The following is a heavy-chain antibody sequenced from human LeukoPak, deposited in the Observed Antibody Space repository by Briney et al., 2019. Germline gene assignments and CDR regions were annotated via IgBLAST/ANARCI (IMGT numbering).Heavy chain of an antibody. CDR3: ARELGYYDSSGYHYVLGY. CDR2: ISAYNGNT. D-gene: IGHD3-22*01. V-gene: IGHV1-18*01. CDR1: GYTFSSYG. Sequence: ASVKVSCKASGYTFSSYGISWVRQAPGQGFEWMGWISAYNGNTKYAQKYQGRVTMTTDTSTSTAYTEMRSLRSDDTAVYYCARELGYYDSSGYHYVLGYWGQGTLVTVSS. J-gene: IGHJ4*02.